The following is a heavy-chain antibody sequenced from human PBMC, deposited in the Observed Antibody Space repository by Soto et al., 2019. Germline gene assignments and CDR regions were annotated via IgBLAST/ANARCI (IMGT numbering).Heavy chain of an antibody. V-gene: IGHV1-69*01. CDR3: AKVRYSSPMGYYYGMDV. J-gene: IGHJ6*02. CDR1: RVAFSKFI. D-gene: IGHD6-19*01. Sequence: QAQLEQSGGEVKKPGSSVKVSCKASRVAFSKFIVTWVRQAPGLGLEWVGGIIPIFGTANYAQKFQGRVTITADESTSTSYMEVNNLRSADTAVYYCAKVRYSSPMGYYYGMDVWGHGTTVTVSS. CDR2: IIPIFGTA.